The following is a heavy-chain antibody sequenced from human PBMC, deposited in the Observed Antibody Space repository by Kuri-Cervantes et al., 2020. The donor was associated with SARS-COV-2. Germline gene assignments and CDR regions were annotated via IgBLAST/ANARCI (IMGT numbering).Heavy chain of an antibody. CDR3: ARGKGARGLMVVLGWRGAGLLDF. Sequence: GGSLRLSCAASGFTVNYYWMTWVRQAPGGGLEWLANVKQDGSETYYVESVKGRFTISRDNAKNSLYLQMNSLRADDTAVYYCARGKGARGLMVVLGWRGAGLLDFWGQGTLVTVSS. V-gene: IGHV3-7*03. CDR2: VKQDGSET. D-gene: IGHD3-10*01. J-gene: IGHJ4*02. CDR1: GFTVNYYW.